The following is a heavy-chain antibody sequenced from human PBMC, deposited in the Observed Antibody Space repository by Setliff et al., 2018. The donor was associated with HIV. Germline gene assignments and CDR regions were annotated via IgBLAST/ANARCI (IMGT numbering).Heavy chain of an antibody. J-gene: IGHJ4*02. V-gene: IGHV4-61*09. D-gene: IGHD3-16*01. CDR1: GDSITSGTYY. CDR3: ARVSTDYVWGSFLSSGPYYFDF. CDR2: ISTSGTT. Sequence: SETLSLTCTVSGDSITSGTYYWSWIRQPAGMRLEWIWHISTSGTTNYNPSLKSRVTISADTSKSQFSLKLTSVTAADTAAYFCARVSTDYVWGSFLSSGPYYFDFWGQGALVTVSS.